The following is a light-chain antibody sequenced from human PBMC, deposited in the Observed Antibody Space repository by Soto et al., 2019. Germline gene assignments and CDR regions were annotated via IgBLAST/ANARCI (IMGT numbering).Light chain of an antibody. Sequence: QSVLTQPASVSGSPGQSITISCTGTSSDVGSYNLVSWYQQHPGKAPKLMIYEDNERPSGVSNRFSGSKSGNTASPTISGLQAEDEADYYCCSYAGSSTYAFGTGTKLTVL. J-gene: IGLJ1*01. CDR1: SSDVGSYNL. CDR3: CSYAGSSTYA. CDR2: EDN. V-gene: IGLV2-23*01.